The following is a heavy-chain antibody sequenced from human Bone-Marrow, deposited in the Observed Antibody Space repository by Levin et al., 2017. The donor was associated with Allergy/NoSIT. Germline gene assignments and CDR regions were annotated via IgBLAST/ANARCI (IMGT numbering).Heavy chain of an antibody. V-gene: IGHV1-2*02. J-gene: IGHJ5*02. CDR1: GYTFTGYY. D-gene: IGHD2-2*01. CDR2: INPNSGGT. Sequence: GASVKVSCKASGYTFTGYYMHWVRQAPGQGLEWMGWINPNSGGTNYAQKFQGRVTMTRDTSISTAYMELSRLRSDDTAVYYCARKVPRYCSSTSCENWFDPWGQGTLVTVSS. CDR3: ARKVPRYCSSTSCENWFDP.